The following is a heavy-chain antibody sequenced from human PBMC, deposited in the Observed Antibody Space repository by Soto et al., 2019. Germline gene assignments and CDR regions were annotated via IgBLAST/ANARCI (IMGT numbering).Heavy chain of an antibody. CDR2: IYYSGST. J-gene: IGHJ4*02. V-gene: IGHV4-59*01. CDR3: ARVALNYYDSSGYYYSFGY. Sequence: SETLSLTCTVSGGSISSYYWSWIRQPPGKGLEWIGSIYYSGSTNYNPSLKSRVTISVDTSKNQFSLKLSSVTAADTAVYYCARVALNYYDSSGYYYSFGYWGQGTLVTVSS. D-gene: IGHD3-22*01. CDR1: GGSISSYY.